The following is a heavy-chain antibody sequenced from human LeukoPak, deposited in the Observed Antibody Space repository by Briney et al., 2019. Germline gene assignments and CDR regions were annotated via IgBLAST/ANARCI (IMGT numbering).Heavy chain of an antibody. CDR3: ARVGQFDY. V-gene: IGHV3-7*01. CDR1: GFRFRDYW. J-gene: IGHJ4*02. CDR2: IKEDGSKK. Sequence: PGGSLRLSCVASGFRFRDYWMSWVRQAPGKGLEWVANIKEDGSKKNHLDSVKGRFTISRDNAKNSLYLQMNTLRAEDTAVYYCARVGQFDYWGQGTLVTVSS.